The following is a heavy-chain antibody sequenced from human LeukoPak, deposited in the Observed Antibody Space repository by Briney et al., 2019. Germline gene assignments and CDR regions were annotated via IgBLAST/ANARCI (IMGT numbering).Heavy chain of an antibody. J-gene: IGHJ5*02. CDR2: LMPVLGKA. Sequence: GASVKVSCKTSGYTFTGYYMHWVRQAPGQGLEWMGRLMPVLGKANYAQKFQDRLTITADKSTNTAYMELSSLRSEDTAVYFCASDNMLEQWLGLWGQGTLVTVSS. CDR3: ASDNMLEQWLGL. D-gene: IGHD3-16*01. CDR1: GYTFTGYY. V-gene: IGHV1-69*04.